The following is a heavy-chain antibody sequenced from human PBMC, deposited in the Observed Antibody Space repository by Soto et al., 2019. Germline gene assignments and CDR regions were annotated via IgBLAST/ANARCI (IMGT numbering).Heavy chain of an antibody. J-gene: IGHJ6*02. CDR1: GYTLTELP. CDR3: ATVQGSGSYYDPYGMDV. V-gene: IGHV1-24*01. D-gene: IGHD3-10*01. CDR2: FDPRDGET. Sequence: ASVKVSGKVSGYTLTELPIHWVRQRTGKGLEWMGRFDPRDGETIYAQKFQGRVILTEDTTTDTAYMELSRLKSEDTAVYYCATVQGSGSYYDPYGMDVWGQGTTVTVSS.